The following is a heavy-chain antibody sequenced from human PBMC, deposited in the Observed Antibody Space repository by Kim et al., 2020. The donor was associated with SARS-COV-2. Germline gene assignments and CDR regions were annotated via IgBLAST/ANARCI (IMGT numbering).Heavy chain of an antibody. V-gene: IGHV4-39*01. CDR3: ARQTGYSSSRRYWFDP. D-gene: IGHD6-13*01. Sequence: SLKSRVTISVDTSKNQFSLKLSSVTAADTAVYYCARQTGYSSSRRYWFDPWGQGTLVTVSS. J-gene: IGHJ5*02.